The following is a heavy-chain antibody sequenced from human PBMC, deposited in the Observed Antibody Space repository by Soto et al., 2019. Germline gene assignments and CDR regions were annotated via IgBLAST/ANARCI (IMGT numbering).Heavy chain of an antibody. D-gene: IGHD1-20*01. Sequence: ASVKVSCKASGYTFSSYAMHWVRQAPGQRLEWMGWINAGNGNTKYSQKFQGRVTITRDTSASTAYMELSSLRSEDTAVYYCARGITLPTPLDYWGQGTLVTVS. V-gene: IGHV1-3*01. CDR3: ARGITLPTPLDY. CDR2: INAGNGNT. CDR1: GYTFSSYA. J-gene: IGHJ4*02.